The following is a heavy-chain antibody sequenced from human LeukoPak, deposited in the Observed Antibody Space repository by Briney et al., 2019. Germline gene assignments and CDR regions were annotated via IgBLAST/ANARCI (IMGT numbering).Heavy chain of an antibody. V-gene: IGHV1-2*02. CDR2: INLNSGDT. CDR3: ARGASPIDYYGSGSYYNFGWFDP. J-gene: IGHJ5*02. D-gene: IGHD3-10*01. Sequence: ASVKVSCKASGYTFTAYYMHWVRQAPGQGLEWMGWINLNSGDTNYAQKFQGRVTMTRDTSASTAYMELSSLRSEDMAVYYCARGASPIDYYGSGSYYNFGWFDPWGQGTLVTVSS. CDR1: GYTFTAYY.